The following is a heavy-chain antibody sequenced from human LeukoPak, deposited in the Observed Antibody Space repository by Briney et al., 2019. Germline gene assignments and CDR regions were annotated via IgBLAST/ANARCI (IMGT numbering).Heavy chain of an antibody. V-gene: IGHV1-2*02. CDR2: INPNSGGT. D-gene: IGHD5-12*01. J-gene: IGHJ4*02. Sequence: ASVKVSCKASGYTFTSYGISWVRQAPGQGLEWMGWINPNSGGTNYAQKFQGRVTMTRDTSISTAYMELSRLRSDDTAVYYCARLRADHFDYWGQGTLVTVSS. CDR3: ARLRADHFDY. CDR1: GYTFTSYG.